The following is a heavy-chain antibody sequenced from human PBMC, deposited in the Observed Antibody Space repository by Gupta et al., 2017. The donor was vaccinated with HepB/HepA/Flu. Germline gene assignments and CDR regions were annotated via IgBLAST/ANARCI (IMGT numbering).Heavy chain of an antibody. CDR1: D. J-gene: IGHJ6*02. Sequence: DINWVRQATGQGLEWMGWMNPNSGNTGYAQKFQGRVTMTRNTSISTAYMELSSLRSEDTAVYYCAREGGVDIVANHYYYGMDVWGQGTTVTVSS. V-gene: IGHV1-8*01. CDR3: AREGGVDIVANHYYYGMDV. D-gene: IGHD5-12*01. CDR2: MNPNSGNT.